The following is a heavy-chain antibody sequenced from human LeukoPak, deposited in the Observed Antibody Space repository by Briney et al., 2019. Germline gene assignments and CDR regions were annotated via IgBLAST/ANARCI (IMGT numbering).Heavy chain of an antibody. D-gene: IGHD3-22*01. CDR2: IYTSGST. Sequence: PSETLSLTCTVSGGSISSYYWSWIRQPAGKGLEWIGRIYTSGSTNYNPSLKSRVTMSVDTSKNQFSLKLSSVTAADTAVYYCARGGFAYYDSSGYYDYWGQGTLVTVSS. V-gene: IGHV4-4*07. CDR1: GGSISSYY. J-gene: IGHJ4*02. CDR3: ARGGFAYYDSSGYYDY.